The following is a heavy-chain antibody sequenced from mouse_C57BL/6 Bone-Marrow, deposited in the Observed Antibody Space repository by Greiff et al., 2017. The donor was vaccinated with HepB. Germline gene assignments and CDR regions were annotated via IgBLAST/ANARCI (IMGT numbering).Heavy chain of an antibody. CDR1: GYTFTSYW. CDR2: IDPSDSYT. Sequence: EQLQQPGAELVKPGASVKLSCKASGYTFTSYWMQWVKQRPGQGLEWIGEIDPSDSYTNYNQKFKGKATLTVDTSSSTAYMQLSSLTSEDSAVYYCYYGSSYYWGQGTTLTVSS. D-gene: IGHD1-1*01. V-gene: IGHV1-50*01. CDR3: YYGSSYY. J-gene: IGHJ2*01.